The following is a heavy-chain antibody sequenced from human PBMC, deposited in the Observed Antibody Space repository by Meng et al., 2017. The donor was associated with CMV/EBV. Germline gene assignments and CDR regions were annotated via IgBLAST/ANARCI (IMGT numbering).Heavy chain of an antibody. Sequence: ASVKVSCKASGYTFTGYYMHWVRQAPGQGLEWMGWINPNSGGTNYAQKFQGRVTMTRDTSISTAYMELSRLRSDDTAVYYCARDIRSRIAAAGTPPGYWGKGTLVTVSS. J-gene: IGHJ4*02. CDR3: ARDIRSRIAAAGTPPGY. V-gene: IGHV1-2*02. D-gene: IGHD6-13*01. CDR2: INPNSGGT. CDR1: GYTFTGYY.